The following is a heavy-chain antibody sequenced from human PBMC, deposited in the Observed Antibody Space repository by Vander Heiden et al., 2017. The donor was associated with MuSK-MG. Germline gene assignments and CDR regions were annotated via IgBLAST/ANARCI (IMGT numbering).Heavy chain of an antibody. CDR1: GGSISSTRYY. Sequence: QLQLQESGPGLVKPSETLSLTCTVSGGSISSTRYYWGWIRQPPGKGLEWIGSIYYSGSTYYNPSLKSRVTISVDTSKNQFSMKLTSVTAADTAVYYCARRASSYGDQPPRFDYWGQGTLVTVSS. V-gene: IGHV4-39*01. CDR2: IYYSGST. CDR3: ARRASSYGDQPPRFDY. D-gene: IGHD4-17*01. J-gene: IGHJ4*02.